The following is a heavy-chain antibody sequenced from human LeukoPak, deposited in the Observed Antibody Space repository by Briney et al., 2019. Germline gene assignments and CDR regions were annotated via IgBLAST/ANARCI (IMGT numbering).Heavy chain of an antibody. CDR2: ISSSSSYI. CDR1: GFTFSSYG. J-gene: IGHJ4*02. Sequence: GGSLRLSCAASGFTFSSYGMNWVRQAPGKGLEWVSSISSSSSYIYHADSVKGRFTISRDNAKNSLYLQMNSLRAEDTAVYYCARARGRDGGWEYFDYWGQGTLVTVSS. D-gene: IGHD4-23*01. V-gene: IGHV3-21*01. CDR3: ARARGRDGGWEYFDY.